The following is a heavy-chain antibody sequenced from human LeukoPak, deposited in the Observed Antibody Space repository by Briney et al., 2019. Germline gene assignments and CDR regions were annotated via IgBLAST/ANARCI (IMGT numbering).Heavy chain of an antibody. V-gene: IGHV3-23*01. Sequence: PGGSLRLSCAASGFTFSSYAMSWVRQAPGKGLEWVSAISGSGGSTYYADSVKGRFTISRDNSKNTLYLQMNSLRAEDTAVYYCAKSYYGDRYYYYYYGMDVWGQGTTVTVSS. J-gene: IGHJ6*02. CDR1: GFTFSSYA. D-gene: IGHD4-17*01. CDR2: ISGSGGST. CDR3: AKSYYGDRYYYYYYGMDV.